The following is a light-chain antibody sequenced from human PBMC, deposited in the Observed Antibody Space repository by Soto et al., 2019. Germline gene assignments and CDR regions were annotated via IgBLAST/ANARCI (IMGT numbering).Light chain of an antibody. CDR1: SSNIGNNY. CDR2: ENN. Sequence: QSVLTQPPSVSAAPGQKVTISCSGSSSNIGNNYVSWYQQLPGTAPKLLIYENNKRPSRIPDRFSGSKSGTSATLGITGLQTGDEADYYCGTWDSSLSAVVFGGGTKLTV. CDR3: GTWDSSLSAVV. V-gene: IGLV1-51*02. J-gene: IGLJ2*01.